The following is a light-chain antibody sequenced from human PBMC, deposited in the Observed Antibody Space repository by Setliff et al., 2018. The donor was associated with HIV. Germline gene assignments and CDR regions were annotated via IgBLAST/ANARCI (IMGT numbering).Light chain of an antibody. J-gene: IGLJ1*01. CDR1: SSDIGTYNY. Sequence: QSALTQPASVSGSPGQSIAISCTGASSDIGTYNYVSWYQQHPGKAPKLIIYDVVNRPSGVSDRSSGSKSGSTASLTISGLQAEDEADYYCSSFTTTNTPSVFGAGTKVTVL. CDR2: DVV. CDR3: SSFTTTNTPSV. V-gene: IGLV2-14*01.